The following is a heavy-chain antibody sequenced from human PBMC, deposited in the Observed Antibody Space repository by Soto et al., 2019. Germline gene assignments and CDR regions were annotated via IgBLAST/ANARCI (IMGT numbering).Heavy chain of an antibody. J-gene: IGHJ6*02. Sequence: QVQLVESGGGVVQPGRSLRLSCAASGLTFSSSAMHWVRQAPGKGLEWVALISYDGSNKYYVDSVKGRFTISRDNSKKTLDLQMNSLREEDTAVDYCAAETKSYFYGMDVWGQGTTVTVSS. CDR2: ISYDGSNK. V-gene: IGHV3-30*03. CDR1: GLTFSSSA. CDR3: AAETKSYFYGMDV.